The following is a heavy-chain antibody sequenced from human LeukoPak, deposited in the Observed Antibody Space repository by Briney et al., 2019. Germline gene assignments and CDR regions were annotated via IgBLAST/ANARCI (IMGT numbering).Heavy chain of an antibody. CDR3: ASALAPYYDILTGYPQYYFDY. V-gene: IGHV4-39*07. J-gene: IGHJ4*02. CDR2: IYYSGST. Sequence: SETLSLTCTVSGGSISSYYWGWIRQPPGKGLEWIGSIYYSGSTYYNPSLKSRVAISVDTSKNQFSLKLSSVTAADTAVYYCASALAPYYDILTGYPQYYFDYWGQGTLVTVSS. D-gene: IGHD3-9*01. CDR1: GGSISSYY.